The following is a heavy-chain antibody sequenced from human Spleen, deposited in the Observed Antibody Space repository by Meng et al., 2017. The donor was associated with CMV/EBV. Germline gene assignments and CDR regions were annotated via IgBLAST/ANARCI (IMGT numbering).Heavy chain of an antibody. J-gene: IGHJ4*02. D-gene: IGHD4-23*01. CDR2: INWNGDNI. CDR1: GFTFDDYA. Sequence: GGSLRLSCAASGFTFDDYAMHWVRQAPGKGLEWVSGINWNGDNIDYADSVKGRFTISRDNAKNSLYLQMNSLRAEDTAFYYCARDYYGGYSGVLNYWGQGTLVTVSS. CDR3: ARDYYGGYSGVLNY. V-gene: IGHV3-9*01.